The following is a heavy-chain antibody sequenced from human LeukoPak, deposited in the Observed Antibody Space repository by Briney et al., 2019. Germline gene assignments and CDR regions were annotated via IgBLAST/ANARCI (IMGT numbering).Heavy chain of an antibody. D-gene: IGHD4-17*01. CDR3: ARPTEDDYFEF. V-gene: IGHV7-4-1*02. CDR1: GYAFSTYA. Sequence: GASVKVSCKASGYAFSTYAMSWVRQAPGRGLECMGWINTYTGNPTYAQGFTGRFVFSLNTSVSTAYLQITSLKAEDTAVYYCARPTEDDYFEFWGQGTLVSVSS. CDR2: INTYTGNP. J-gene: IGHJ4*02.